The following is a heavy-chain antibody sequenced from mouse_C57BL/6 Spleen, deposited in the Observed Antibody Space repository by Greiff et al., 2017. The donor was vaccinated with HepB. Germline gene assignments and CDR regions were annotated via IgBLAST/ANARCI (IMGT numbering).Heavy chain of an antibody. V-gene: IGHV5-17*01. CDR2: ISSGSSTI. Sequence: EVKLVESGGGLVKPGGSLKLSCAASGFTFSDYGMHWVRQAPEKGLEWVAYISSGSSTIYYADTVKGRFTISRDNAKNTLFLQMTSLRSEDTAMYYCAKMSGYWYFDVWGTGTTVTVSS. J-gene: IGHJ1*03. CDR1: GFTFSDYG. D-gene: IGHD1-3*01. CDR3: AKMSGYWYFDV.